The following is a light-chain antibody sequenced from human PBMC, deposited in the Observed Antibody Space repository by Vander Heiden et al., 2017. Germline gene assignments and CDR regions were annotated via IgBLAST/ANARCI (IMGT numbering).Light chain of an antibody. CDR1: NVGSKS. V-gene: IGLV3-21*02. Sequence: SYVLTQPPPVSVAPGPTARITCGGTNVGSKSVHWYQQKPGQAPVLVVYDDSDRPSGIPDRFSGSNSGNTATLTIRRVEAGDEADYYCQAWDRSSDLWVFGGGTKLTVL. CDR2: DDS. J-gene: IGLJ3*02. CDR3: QAWDRSSDLWV.